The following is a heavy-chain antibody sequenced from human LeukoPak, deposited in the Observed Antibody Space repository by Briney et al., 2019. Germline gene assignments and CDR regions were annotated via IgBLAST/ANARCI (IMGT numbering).Heavy chain of an antibody. CDR2: IKQDGSEK. CDR3: ARDTIYSGYDPTFDY. V-gene: IGHV3-7*03. Sequence: GGSLRLPCAASGFTFSSYWMSWVRQAPGKGLEWVANIKQDGSEKYYVDSVKGRFTISRDNAKNSLYLQMNSLRAEDTAVYYCARDTIYSGYDPTFDYWGQGTLVTVSS. D-gene: IGHD5-12*01. CDR1: GFTFSSYW. J-gene: IGHJ4*02.